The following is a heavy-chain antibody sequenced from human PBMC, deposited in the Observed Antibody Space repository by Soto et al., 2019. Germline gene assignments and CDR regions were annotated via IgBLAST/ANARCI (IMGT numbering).Heavy chain of an antibody. CDR3: ARPLWRDDYNWGYFDL. Sequence: PGGSLRLSCAASGFTFSPYYMSWVRQAPGKGLEWLAMTTQDGNDKHYVDSVRGRFTISRDSAKNSMYLQMNSLRAEDAAVYYCARPLWRDDYNWGYFDLWGRGTLVTVSS. CDR1: GFTFSPYY. CDR2: TTQDGNDK. J-gene: IGHJ2*01. V-gene: IGHV3-7*01. D-gene: IGHD4-4*01.